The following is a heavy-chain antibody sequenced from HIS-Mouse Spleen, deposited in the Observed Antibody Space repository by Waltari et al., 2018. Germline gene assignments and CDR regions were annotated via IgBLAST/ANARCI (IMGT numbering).Heavy chain of an antibody. CDR2: MNPNSGNT. CDR1: GNTLPSSD. Sequence: QVQPVQSGAEVKKPGASVKVACKASGNTLPSSDINWGRQATGQGLEWMGWMNPNSGNTGYAQKFQGRVTMTRNTSISTAYMELSSLRSEDTAVYYCARGPYGGEFDYWGQGTLVTVSS. V-gene: IGHV1-8*01. CDR3: ARGPYGGEFDY. D-gene: IGHD2-21*01. J-gene: IGHJ4*02.